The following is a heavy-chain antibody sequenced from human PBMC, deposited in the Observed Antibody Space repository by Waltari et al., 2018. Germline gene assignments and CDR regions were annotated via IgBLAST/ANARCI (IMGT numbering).Heavy chain of an antibody. CDR1: GFAISSHW. Sequence: EVQLVESGGGLVQPGGSLRLSCAASGFAISSHWMHWVRQAPGKGLVGVSRISTDGRITNSADSVKGRFTISRDNAKNTLYLQMNSLRAEDTATFYCVRSRDDAVNAFDIWGQGTMVTVSS. CDR2: ISTDGRIT. D-gene: IGHD4-17*01. CDR3: VRSRDDAVNAFDI. V-gene: IGHV3-74*01. J-gene: IGHJ3*02.